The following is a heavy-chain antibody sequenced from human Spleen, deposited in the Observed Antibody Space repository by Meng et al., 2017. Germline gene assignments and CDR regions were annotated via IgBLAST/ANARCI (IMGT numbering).Heavy chain of an antibody. CDR1: GGSLSGYY. Sequence: QVRVKHWGAGLCKPSEVLFLTCVVHGGSLSGYYWRWIRQPPGKGLGWIGEINHSGSTNYNPSLESRATISVDTSQNNLSLKLSSVTAADSAVYYCARGPTTMAHDFDYWGQGTLVTVSS. J-gene: IGHJ4*02. CDR3: ARGPTTMAHDFDY. D-gene: IGHD4-11*01. CDR2: INHSGST. V-gene: IGHV4-34*01.